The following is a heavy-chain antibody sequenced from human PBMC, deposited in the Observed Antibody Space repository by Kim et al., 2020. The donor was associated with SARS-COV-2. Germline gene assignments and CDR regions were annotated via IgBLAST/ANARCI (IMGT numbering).Heavy chain of an antibody. CDR3: ARSSSWSYDY. V-gene: IGHV6-1*01. CDR2: TYYRSKWYT. D-gene: IGHD6-13*01. CDR1: GDSVSSNSVG. J-gene: IGHJ4*02. Sequence: SQTLSLTCAISGDSVSSNSVGWHWIRQSPSRGLEWLGRTYYRSKWYTDFAESVKSRIFINPDTSKNQFSLQMNSVTAEDTAVYYCARSSSWSYDYWGQGT.